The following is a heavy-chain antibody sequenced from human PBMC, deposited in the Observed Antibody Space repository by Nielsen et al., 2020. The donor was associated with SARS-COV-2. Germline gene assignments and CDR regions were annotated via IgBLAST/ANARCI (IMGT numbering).Heavy chain of an antibody. CDR2: IYHYGRT. Sequence: SETLSLTCTVSGGSISHFYWSWIRQPPGKGLEWIGYIYHYGRTDFNPSLESRATISVDTSKNQLSLNLTSVTAADTAVYYCARQRSMITLGGITGGAFDIWGQGTIVTVAS. CDR3: ARQRSMITLGGITGGAFDI. J-gene: IGHJ3*02. V-gene: IGHV4-59*08. D-gene: IGHD3-16*01. CDR1: GGSISHFY.